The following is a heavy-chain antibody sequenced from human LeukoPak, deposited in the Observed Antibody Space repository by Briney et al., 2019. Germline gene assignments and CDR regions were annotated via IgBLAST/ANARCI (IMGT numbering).Heavy chain of an antibody. V-gene: IGHV3-21*01. D-gene: IGHD3-22*01. CDR2: ISRSSSNI. CDR3: ARGDYYDSSGRIDAFDF. J-gene: IGHJ3*01. Sequence: ETLSLTCTVSGGSISSYYWSWIRQPPGKGLEWVSCISRSSSNIYYADSVKGRFTISRDNAKKSLYLQMNSLRAEDTAVYYCARGDYYDSSGRIDAFDFWGQGTMVTVSS. CDR1: GGSISSYY.